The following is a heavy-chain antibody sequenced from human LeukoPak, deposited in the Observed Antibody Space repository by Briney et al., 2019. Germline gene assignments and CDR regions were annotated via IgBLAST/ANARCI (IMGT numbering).Heavy chain of an antibody. CDR1: GYTFTSYG. V-gene: IGHV1-18*01. CDR3: ARDRVPIAAAVFMRYHNWFDP. Sequence: ASVKVSCKASGYTFTSYGISWVRQAPGQGLEWMGWISAYSGDTNYAQKLQGRVTMTTDTPTSTAYMELRSLRSDDTAVYYCARDRVPIAAAVFMRYHNWFDPWGQGTLVTVSS. J-gene: IGHJ5*02. CDR2: ISAYSGDT. D-gene: IGHD6-13*01.